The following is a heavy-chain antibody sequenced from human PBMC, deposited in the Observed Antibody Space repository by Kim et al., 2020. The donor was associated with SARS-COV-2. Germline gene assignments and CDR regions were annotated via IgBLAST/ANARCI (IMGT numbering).Heavy chain of an antibody. Sequence: GGSRRLSCAASGFTFSRYWMHWVRQAPGKGLVWVSHVNIDGTITNYADSLKGRLTISRDNAKNTLFLQMNSLRVEDTAMYYCATGGEQGMAYWGQGTLVTVSS. V-gene: IGHV3-74*01. J-gene: IGHJ4*02. D-gene: IGHD3-16*01. CDR3: ATGGEQGMAY. CDR2: VNIDGTIT. CDR1: GFTFSRYW.